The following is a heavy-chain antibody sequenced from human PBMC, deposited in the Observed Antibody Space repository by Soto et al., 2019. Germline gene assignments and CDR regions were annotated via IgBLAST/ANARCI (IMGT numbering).Heavy chain of an antibody. Sequence: QVQLVQSGAEVKKPGASVKVSCKASGYTFTSYDINWVRQATGQGLEWMGWINPNSGNTGYAQKFQGRVTMTRTTSISKAYMELSSLRSEDTAVYYCARSDYDFWSGYPRYYWFDPWGQGTLVTVSS. CDR3: ARSDYDFWSGYPRYYWFDP. J-gene: IGHJ5*02. D-gene: IGHD3-3*01. CDR2: INPNSGNT. V-gene: IGHV1-8*01. CDR1: GYTFTSYD.